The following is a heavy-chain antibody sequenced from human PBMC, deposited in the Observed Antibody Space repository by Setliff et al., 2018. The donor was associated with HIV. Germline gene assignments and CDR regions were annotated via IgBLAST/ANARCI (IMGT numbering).Heavy chain of an antibody. J-gene: IGHJ4*02. CDR3: ARARSTHLLDY. D-gene: IGHD2-2*01. Sequence: PVGSLRLSCAASGFTFGNYAMAWVRQAPGKGLEWVSCINNDGSDTRYADFMKGRFTITRDNAKDKLYLEMNSLRADDTAMYYRARARSTHLLDYWGQGTLVTVSS. V-gene: IGHV3-74*01. CDR2: INNDGSDT. CDR1: GFTFGNYA.